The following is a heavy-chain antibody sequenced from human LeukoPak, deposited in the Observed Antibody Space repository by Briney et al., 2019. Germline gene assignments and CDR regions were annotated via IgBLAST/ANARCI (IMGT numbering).Heavy chain of an antibody. Sequence: ASVKVSCKACGYTFTGYYMHWVRQAPGQGLEWMGWINANSGGTNYAQKFQGRVTMTRDTSISTVYMELSRLRSDDTAVYYCARDQEWLRLFHWFNPWGQGTLVTVSS. CDR1: GYTFTGYY. D-gene: IGHD5-12*01. CDR3: ARDQEWLRLFHWFNP. J-gene: IGHJ5*02. CDR2: INANSGGT. V-gene: IGHV1-2*02.